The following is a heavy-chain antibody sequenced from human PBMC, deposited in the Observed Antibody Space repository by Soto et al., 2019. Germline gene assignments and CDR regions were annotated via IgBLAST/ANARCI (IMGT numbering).Heavy chain of an antibody. CDR3: ARDGRFGNYGYYYYYYMDV. CDR1: GYTFTSYA. V-gene: IGHV1-3*01. J-gene: IGHJ6*03. D-gene: IGHD4-4*01. Sequence: QVQLVQSGAEVKKPGASVKVSCKASGYTFTSYAMHWVRQAPGQRLEWMGWINAGNGNTKYSQKFQGRVTITRDTSASTAYMELSSLRSEDTAVYYCARDGRFGNYGYYYYYYMDVWCKGTTVTVSS. CDR2: INAGNGNT.